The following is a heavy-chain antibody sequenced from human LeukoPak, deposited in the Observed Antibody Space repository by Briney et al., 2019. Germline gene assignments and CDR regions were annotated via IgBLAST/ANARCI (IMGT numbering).Heavy chain of an antibody. J-gene: IGHJ3*02. CDR1: GFTFSSYA. Sequence: GGSLRLSCAASGFTFSSYAMSWVRQAPGKGLEWVSGISDSGDITYYADSVKGRFTISRDNSKNTLYVQMNSLRVENTAVYYWAEDRRGGSYSAATLDIWGQGTMVTVSS. V-gene: IGHV3-23*01. CDR3: AEDRRGGSYSAATLDI. CDR2: ISDSGDIT. D-gene: IGHD1-26*01.